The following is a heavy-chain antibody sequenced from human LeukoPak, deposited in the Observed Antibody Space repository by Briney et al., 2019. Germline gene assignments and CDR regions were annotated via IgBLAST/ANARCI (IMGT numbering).Heavy chain of an antibody. Sequence: PGGSLRLSCAASGFSFGTYAMHWVRQAPGKGLEYVSAISSNGRITYYANSVKGRFTISRDNSKNILYLQMGSLRAEDTAAYYCARVSGSYWFDNWGQGNLVTVSS. CDR2: ISSNGRIT. V-gene: IGHV3-64*01. D-gene: IGHD6-19*01. J-gene: IGHJ4*02. CDR3: ARVSGSYWFDN. CDR1: GFSFGTYA.